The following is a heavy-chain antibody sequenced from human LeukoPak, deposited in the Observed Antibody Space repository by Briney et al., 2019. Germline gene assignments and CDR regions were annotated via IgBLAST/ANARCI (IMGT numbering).Heavy chain of an antibody. CDR1: GGSITNYY. J-gene: IGHJ4*02. CDR2: IYYSGST. D-gene: IGHD6-19*01. CDR3: ARSRYSSGWSYFDY. V-gene: IGHV4-59*01. Sequence: SETLSLTCTVSGGSITNYYWSWVRQPPGKGLEWIGYIYYSGSTNYNPSLKSRVTISVDTSKNQFSLKLSSVTAADTAVYYCARSRYSSGWSYFDYWGQGTLVTVSS.